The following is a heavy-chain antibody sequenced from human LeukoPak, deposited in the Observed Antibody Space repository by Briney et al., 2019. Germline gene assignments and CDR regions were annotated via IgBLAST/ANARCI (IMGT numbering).Heavy chain of an antibody. CDR3: ARSSSGAKDY. V-gene: IGHV3-48*01. CDR1: GFTFSSYS. J-gene: IGHJ4*02. Sequence: GGSLRLSCAASGFTFSSYSMSWVRQAPGKGLEWVSYITSSSSPIYYADSVRGRFTISRDNAKNSLFLQMNSLRAEDTAVYYCARSSSGAKDYWGQGTLVTVSS. CDR2: ITSSSSPI. D-gene: IGHD1-26*01.